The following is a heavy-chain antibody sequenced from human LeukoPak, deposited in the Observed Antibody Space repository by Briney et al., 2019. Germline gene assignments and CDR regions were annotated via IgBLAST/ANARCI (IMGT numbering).Heavy chain of an antibody. CDR3: ARESSDLIVVVSGAFDI. CDR2: INAGNGNT. CDR1: GYTFTSYA. D-gene: IGHD3-22*01. V-gene: IGHV1-3*01. J-gene: IGHJ3*02. Sequence: ASVKVSCKASGYTFTSYAMHWVRQAPGQRLEWMGWINAGNGNTKYSQKFQGRVTITRDTSASTAYMELSSLRSEDTAVYYCARESSDLIVVVSGAFDIWGQGTMVTVSS.